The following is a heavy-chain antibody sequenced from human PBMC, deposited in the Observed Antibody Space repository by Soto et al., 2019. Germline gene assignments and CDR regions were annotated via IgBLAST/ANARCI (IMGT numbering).Heavy chain of an antibody. D-gene: IGHD2-2*01. CDR2: IYYSGST. Sequence: SETLSLTCTVSGGSISSYYWSWIRQPPGKGLEWIGYIYYSGSTNYNPSLKSRVTISVDTSKNQFSLKLSSVTAADTAVYYCARAEYQLPPDYWGQGTLVTVSS. CDR1: GGSISSYY. J-gene: IGHJ4*02. V-gene: IGHV4-59*01. CDR3: ARAEYQLPPDY.